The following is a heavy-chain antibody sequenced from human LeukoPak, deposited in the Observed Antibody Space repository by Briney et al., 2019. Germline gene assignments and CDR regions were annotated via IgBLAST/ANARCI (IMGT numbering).Heavy chain of an antibody. CDR3: ARAWGSSGYPYYYYMDV. Sequence: PSETLSLTCTVSGGSISSYYWSWIRQPPGKGLEWIGIIYHSGRTDYNPSLKSRVTISEDTSKNQFSLKLSSVTAADTAVYYCARAWGSSGYPYYYYMDVWGKGTTVTVSS. CDR2: IYHSGRT. V-gene: IGHV4-59*01. CDR1: GGSISSYY. D-gene: IGHD3-22*01. J-gene: IGHJ6*03.